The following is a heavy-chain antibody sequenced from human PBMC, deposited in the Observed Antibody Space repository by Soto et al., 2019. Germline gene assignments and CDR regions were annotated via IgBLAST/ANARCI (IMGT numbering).Heavy chain of an antibody. V-gene: IGHV4-4*02. CDR3: ARCLHCSNGGRFDP. CDR2: MWPSGGT. J-gene: IGHJ5*02. D-gene: IGHD2-8*01. Sequence: SSESLSLTCAVSGVSISSSNWCTWVRQAPGKGLEWIGEMWPSGGTTYNPSLQNRVTISVDNSKNHLSLTLTSVTAADTAIYYCARCLHCSNGGRFDPWGQGALVTVSS. CDR1: GVSISSSNW.